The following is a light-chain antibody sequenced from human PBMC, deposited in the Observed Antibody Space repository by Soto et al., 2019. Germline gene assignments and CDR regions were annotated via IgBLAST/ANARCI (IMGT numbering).Light chain of an antibody. CDR3: QQYGSSPTWT. J-gene: IGKJ1*01. CDR1: QSVSSSY. V-gene: IGKV3-20*01. CDR2: DAS. Sequence: EIVLTQSPATLSLSPGARATLSCRASQSVSSSYLAWYQKKPAQAPRLXXYDASSRATGIPDRFSGSGSGTDLTLTISRLETEDFAVYYCQQYGSSPTWTFGQGTKVDIK.